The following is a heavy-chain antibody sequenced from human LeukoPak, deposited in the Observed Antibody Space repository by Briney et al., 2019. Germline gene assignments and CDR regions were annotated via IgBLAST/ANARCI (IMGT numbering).Heavy chain of an antibody. CDR3: ARRASGAYGDFY. D-gene: IGHD4-17*01. V-gene: IGHV4-39*01. Sequence: RPSETLSLTCTVSGGSISSSIYYWGWIRQPPGKGLEWIGSIYYSGSTYYNPSLKSRVTISVDTSKNQFSLKLSSVTAADTAVYYCARRASGAYGDFYWGQGTLVTVSS. CDR2: IYYSGST. J-gene: IGHJ4*02. CDR1: GGSISSSIYY.